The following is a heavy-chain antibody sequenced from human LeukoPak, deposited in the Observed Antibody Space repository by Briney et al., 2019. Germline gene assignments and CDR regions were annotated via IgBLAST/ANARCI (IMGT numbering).Heavy chain of an antibody. CDR3: ARVHDFWSGFFDY. J-gene: IGHJ4*02. D-gene: IGHD3-3*01. CDR1: GYTFTTYY. V-gene: IGHV1-46*01. CDR2: INPLGGST. Sequence: ASVKVSCKASGYTFTTYYMHWVRQAPGQGLEWMGIINPLGGSTTYAHKFQDRLTMTGDTPTSTVYMELSSLRSEDTAAYYCARVHDFWSGFFDYWGQGTLVTVSS.